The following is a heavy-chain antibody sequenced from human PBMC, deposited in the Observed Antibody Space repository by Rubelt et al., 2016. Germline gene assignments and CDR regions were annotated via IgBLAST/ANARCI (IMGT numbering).Heavy chain of an antibody. CDR3: ARDPWAGTTSYVAFDI. Sequence: QVQLQESGPGLVKPSQTLSLTCTVSGGSISSYYWSWIRQPPGKGLEWIGYIYYSGNTNYNPSLKCRVTISVDTSKNHFSLKLSSVTAADTAVYYCARDPWAGTTSYVAFDIWGQGTMVTVSS. V-gene: IGHV4-59*01. CDR2: IYYSGNT. J-gene: IGHJ3*02. CDR1: GGSISSYY. D-gene: IGHD6-19*01.